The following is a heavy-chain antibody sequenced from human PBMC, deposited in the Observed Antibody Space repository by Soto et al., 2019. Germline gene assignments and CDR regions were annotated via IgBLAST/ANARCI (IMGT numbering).Heavy chain of an antibody. Sequence: GGSLRLSCAASGFTFSSYAMSWVRQAPGKGLEWVSAISGSGGSTYYADSVKGRFTISRDNSKNTLYLQMNSLRAEDTAVYYCAKADSPKGYYYYYMDVWGKGTTVTVSS. CDR1: GFTFSSYA. CDR2: ISGSGGST. V-gene: IGHV3-23*01. D-gene: IGHD4-4*01. J-gene: IGHJ6*03. CDR3: AKADSPKGYYYYYMDV.